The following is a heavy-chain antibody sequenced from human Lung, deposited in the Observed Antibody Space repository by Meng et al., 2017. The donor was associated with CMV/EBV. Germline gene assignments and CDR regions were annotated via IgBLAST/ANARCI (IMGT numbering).Heavy chain of an antibody. Sequence: GGSLRLXCAASGFILSSYWMSWVRQAPGKGLEWVANIKQDGSEKYYVDSVRGRFTISRDNAKSSLYLQMNGLRAEDTAVYYCARNPVTNRRGSHFDCWGQG. J-gene: IGHJ4*02. CDR2: IKQDGSEK. CDR1: GFILSSYW. CDR3: ARNPVTNRRGSHFDC. V-gene: IGHV3-7*01. D-gene: IGHD4-17*01.